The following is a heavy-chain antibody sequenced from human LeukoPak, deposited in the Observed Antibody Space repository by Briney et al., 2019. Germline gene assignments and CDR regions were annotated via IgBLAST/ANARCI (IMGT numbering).Heavy chain of an antibody. J-gene: IGHJ4*02. CDR2: MNPNSGNT. CDR1: GYTFTSYE. Sequence: ASVKVSCKASGYTFTSYEINWVRQATGQGLEWMGWMNPNSGNTVYAQKFQGRVTMTRNTSISTAYMELSSLRSEDTAVYYCARARRADGYYFDYWGQGTLVTVSS. CDR3: ARARRADGYYFDY. V-gene: IGHV1-8*01.